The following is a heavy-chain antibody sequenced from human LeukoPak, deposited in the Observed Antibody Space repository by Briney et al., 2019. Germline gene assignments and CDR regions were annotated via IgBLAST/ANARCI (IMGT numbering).Heavy chain of an antibody. V-gene: IGHV3-33*01. CDR2: IWYDGSNK. Sequence: GGSLRLSCAASGSTFSSYGMHWVRQAPGKGLEWVAVIWYDGSNKYYADSVKGRFTISRDNSKNTLYLQMNSLRAEDTAVYYCARDSLDYGEDYWGQGTLVTVSS. CDR3: ARDSLDYGEDY. J-gene: IGHJ4*02. D-gene: IGHD4-17*01. CDR1: GSTFSSYG.